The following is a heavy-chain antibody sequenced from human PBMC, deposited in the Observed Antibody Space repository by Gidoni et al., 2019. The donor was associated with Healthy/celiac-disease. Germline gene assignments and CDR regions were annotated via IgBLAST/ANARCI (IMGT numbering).Heavy chain of an antibody. CDR1: GSPSSSYG. J-gene: IGHJ4*02. CDR2: IWYDESNK. V-gene: IGHV3-33*01. Sequence: VQLVESGGGVVKPGRSLRLSCAPPGSPSSSYGMHWVRQAPGKGLEWVEVIWYDESNKYYADSVKGRFTISRDNSKNTLYLQMNSLRAEDTAVYYCARGDYYYDSSGYYKNLDYWGQGTLVTVSS. CDR3: ARGDYYYDSSGYYKNLDY. D-gene: IGHD3-22*01.